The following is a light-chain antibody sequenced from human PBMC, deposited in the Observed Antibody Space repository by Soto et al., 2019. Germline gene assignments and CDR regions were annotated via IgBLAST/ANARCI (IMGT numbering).Light chain of an antibody. CDR2: DAS. V-gene: IGKV1-5*01. J-gene: IGKJ2*01. CDR1: QSVSAC. Sequence: DIQMTQSPSTLSASVGDRVTITCRASQSVSACLLWYQQKQGKAPKLLIYDASNLESGVPSRFSGSGSGTKFTLTISSLQPDDFATYYCQQYYNYPHTFGQGTKLEIK. CDR3: QQYYNYPHT.